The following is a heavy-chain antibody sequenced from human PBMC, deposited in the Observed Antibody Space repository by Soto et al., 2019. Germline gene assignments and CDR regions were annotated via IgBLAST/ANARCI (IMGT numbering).Heavy chain of an antibody. CDR3: AKDLILWSGSDWPDAFDI. CDR1: GFTFISYA. Sequence: GGSLRLSCAASGFTFISYAMSWVRQAPGKGLEWVSAISGSGGSTYYADSVKGRFTISRDNSKNTLYLQMNSLRAEDTAVYYCAKDLILWSGSDWPDAFDIWGQGTMVTVSS. V-gene: IGHV3-23*01. D-gene: IGHD3-3*01. CDR2: ISGSGGST. J-gene: IGHJ3*02.